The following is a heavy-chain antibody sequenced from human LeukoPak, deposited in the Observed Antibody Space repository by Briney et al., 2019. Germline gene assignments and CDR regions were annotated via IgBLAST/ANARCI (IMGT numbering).Heavy chain of an antibody. CDR2: IGGSGDKT. D-gene: IGHD6-19*01. CDR1: GFSFSSFD. CDR3: VRRGDASSGWGDHDF. J-gene: IGHJ4*02. Sequence: GGSLRPSCAASGFSFSSFDMSWVRQAPGKGLEWVSTIGGSGDKTFYADSVKGRFTISRDNSKNMVHLQMNSLTGEDTALYYCVRRGDASSGWGDHDFWGQGALVTVSS. V-gene: IGHV3-23*01.